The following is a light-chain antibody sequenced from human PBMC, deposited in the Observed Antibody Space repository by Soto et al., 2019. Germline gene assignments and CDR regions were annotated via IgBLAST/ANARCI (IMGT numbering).Light chain of an antibody. CDR3: QQYGRSRT. V-gene: IGKV3-20*01. J-gene: IGKJ1*01. CDR1: QSVSSSY. CDR2: GAS. Sequence: EIVLTQSPGTLSLSPGERATLSCRASQSVSSSYLAWYQQKPGQAPRLLIYGASSRATGIPDRFSGSGSGTVFTLTISILEPEDFAVYYCQQYGRSRTFGQGTKVEIK.